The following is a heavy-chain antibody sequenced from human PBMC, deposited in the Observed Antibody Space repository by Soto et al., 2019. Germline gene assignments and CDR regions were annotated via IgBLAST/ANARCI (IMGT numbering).Heavy chain of an antibody. CDR3: ASGSHYYAMDV. CDR1: GFTFSGYA. Sequence: QVQLVESGGGVVQPGRSLRLSCAASGFTFSGYAMNWVRQAPGKGLEWVAVISSDGSNEYYADSVKGRFTISRDSYRNTLYLQRNGLRAEDTAVYYCASGSHYYAMDVWGQGTPVTVSS. CDR2: ISSDGSNE. J-gene: IGHJ6*02. V-gene: IGHV3-30-3*01.